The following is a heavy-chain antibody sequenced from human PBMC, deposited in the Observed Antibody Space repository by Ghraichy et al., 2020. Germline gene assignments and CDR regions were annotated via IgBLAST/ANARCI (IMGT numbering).Heavy chain of an antibody. CDR1: GITFGNFW. J-gene: IGHJ4*02. CDR3: ARVRPGNYYDY. Sequence: GSRRLSCAASGITFGNFWMSWVRQAPGKGLEWVANIKEDGSEKYYVDSVKGRFDISRDNARGSHYLQMSSLRAEDTAVYYCARVRPGNYYDYWGQGTLVTVSS. D-gene: IGHD1-14*01. CDR2: IKEDGSEK. V-gene: IGHV3-7*01.